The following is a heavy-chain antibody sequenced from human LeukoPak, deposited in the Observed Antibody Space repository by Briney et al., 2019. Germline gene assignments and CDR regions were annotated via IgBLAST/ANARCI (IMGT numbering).Heavy chain of an antibody. J-gene: IGHJ5*02. CDR3: ARRLPPDWFDP. CDR2: IYYSGST. Sequence: PSETLSLTCTVSGGSISSSPYYWGWIRQPPGKGLEWIGSIYYSGSTYYNPSLKSRVTISVDTSKNQFSLKLSSVTAADTAVYYCARRLPPDWFDPWGQGTLVTVSS. CDR1: GGSISSSPYY. D-gene: IGHD5/OR15-5a*01. V-gene: IGHV4-39*01.